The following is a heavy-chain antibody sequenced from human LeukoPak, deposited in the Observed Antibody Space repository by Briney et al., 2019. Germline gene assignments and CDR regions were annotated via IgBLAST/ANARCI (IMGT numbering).Heavy chain of an antibody. D-gene: IGHD2-21*02. J-gene: IGHJ4*02. CDR1: GGSISSYY. Sequence: PSETLSLTCTVSGGSISSYYWSWIRQPPGKGLEWIGYIYYSGSTNYNPSLKSRVTISVDTSKNQFSLKLSSVTAADTAVYYYARTVAVTSMLDYWGQGTLVTVSS. CDR2: IYYSGST. V-gene: IGHV4-59*08. CDR3: ARTVAVTSMLDY.